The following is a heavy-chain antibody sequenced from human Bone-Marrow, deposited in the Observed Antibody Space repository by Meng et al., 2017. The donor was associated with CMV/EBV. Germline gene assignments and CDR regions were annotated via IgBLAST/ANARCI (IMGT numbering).Heavy chain of an antibody. CDR2: IYYSGST. D-gene: IGHD3-3*01. J-gene: IGHJ4*02. CDR1: GGSISSSSYY. CDR3: ARSYDFWSGYYYY. V-gene: IGHV4-39*07. Sequence: GSLRLSCTVSGGSISSSSYYWGWIRQPPGKGLEWIGSIYYSGSTYYNPSLKSRVTISVDTSKNQFSLKLSSVTAADTAVYYCARSYDFWSGYYYYWGQGTLVTVSS.